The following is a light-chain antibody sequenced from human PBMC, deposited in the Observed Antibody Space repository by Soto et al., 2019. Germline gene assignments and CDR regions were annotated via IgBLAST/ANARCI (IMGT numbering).Light chain of an antibody. V-gene: IGKV3-20*01. Sequence: ETVLTQSPATLSLSPGERATLSCRASQSVSNSYLAWYQQKPGQAPRLLISGASSRATGIPDRFSGSGSGTDFTLTISRLEPEDFAPYYCQQYGSSPITFGQGRRLEIK. J-gene: IGKJ5*01. CDR3: QQYGSSPIT. CDR2: GAS. CDR1: QSVSNSY.